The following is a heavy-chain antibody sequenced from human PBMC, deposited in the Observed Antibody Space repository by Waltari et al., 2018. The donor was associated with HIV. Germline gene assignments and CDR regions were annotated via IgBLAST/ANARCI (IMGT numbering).Heavy chain of an antibody. V-gene: IGHV3-74*01. J-gene: IGHJ5*02. Sequence: DVRLEKSGGNFVLPGGSLRLPVAASGFNYTRYWLHWIRHAPGKGLVRVPHINVDGIGKSYPAALKVRLPFSRDKTKHTVYLPMNVLRLEDTALSYRTRDHGPYGHEFDNRGQGTRVTV. CDR2: INVDGIGK. CDR3: TRDHGPYGHEFDN. D-gene: IGHD2-8*01. CDR1: GFNYTRYW.